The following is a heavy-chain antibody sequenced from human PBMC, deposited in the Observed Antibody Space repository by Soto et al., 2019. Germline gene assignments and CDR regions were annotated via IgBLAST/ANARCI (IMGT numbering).Heavy chain of an antibody. Sequence: GSLRLSCAASGFTFSSYSMNWVRQAPGKGLEWVSSISSSSSYIYYADSVKGRFTISRDNSKNTLYLQMNSLRAEDTAVYYCARRGSGSYYDYWGQGTLVTVSS. CDR1: GFTFSSYS. CDR2: ISSSSSYI. CDR3: ARRGSGSYYDY. J-gene: IGHJ4*02. V-gene: IGHV3-21*04. D-gene: IGHD1-26*01.